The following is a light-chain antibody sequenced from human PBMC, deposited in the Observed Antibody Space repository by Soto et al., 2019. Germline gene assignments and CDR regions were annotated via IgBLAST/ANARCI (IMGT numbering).Light chain of an antibody. CDR2: EVT. V-gene: IGLV2-23*02. J-gene: IGLJ2*01. CDR3: CAYAGGSEV. CDR1: SSDVGTDNL. Sequence: QSALTQPASVSGSPGQSITISCTGTSSDVGTDNLVSWYQQQPGKAPKLMIYEVTKRPSGVSNRVSGSKSGNTASLTSSGLQAEDEADYDCCAYAGGSEVFGGGTKLTVL.